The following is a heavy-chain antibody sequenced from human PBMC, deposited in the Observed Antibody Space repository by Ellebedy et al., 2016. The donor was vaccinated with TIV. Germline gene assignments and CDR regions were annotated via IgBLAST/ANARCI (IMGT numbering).Heavy chain of an antibody. J-gene: IGHJ6*02. D-gene: IGHD4-17*01. CDR3: VKGAFPVPTVMAV. CDR1: GFTTSG. CDR2: IRSDGSTN. V-gene: IGHV3-30*02. Sequence: GESLKISCAASGFTTSGMHWVRQAPGKGLEWVAFIRSDGSTNYYADSAKGRFTISRDDSKNTLYLQMNSLRVDDTAVYYCVKGAFPVPTVMAVWGQGTTVTVSS.